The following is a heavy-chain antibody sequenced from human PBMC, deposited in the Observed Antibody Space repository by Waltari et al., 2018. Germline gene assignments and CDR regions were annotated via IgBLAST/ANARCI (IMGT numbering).Heavy chain of an antibody. Sequence: QVQLVQSGAEVKKPGSSVKVSCKASGGTFSSYAISWVRQAPGQGLEWMGRIIPILGIANYAQKFQGRVTITADKSTSTAYMELSSLRSEDTAVYYCARTQRDGYNFQVNDYWGQGTLVTVSS. D-gene: IGHD5-12*01. J-gene: IGHJ4*02. CDR3: ARTQRDGYNFQVNDY. CDR1: GGTFSSYA. CDR2: IIPILGIA. V-gene: IGHV1-69*04.